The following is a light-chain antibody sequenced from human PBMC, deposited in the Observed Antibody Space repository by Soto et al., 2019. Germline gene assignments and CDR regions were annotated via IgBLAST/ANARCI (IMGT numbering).Light chain of an antibody. CDR1: SSDVGGYNY. V-gene: IGLV2-14*01. CDR3: SSYTSSSTYV. J-gene: IGLJ1*01. CDR2: EVS. Sequence: LTQPASVSGSPGQSITISCTGTSSDVGGYNYVSWYQQHPGKAPKLMIYEVSNRPSGVSNRFSGSKSGNTASLTISGLQAEDEADYYCSSYTSSSTYVFGTGSKVTGL.